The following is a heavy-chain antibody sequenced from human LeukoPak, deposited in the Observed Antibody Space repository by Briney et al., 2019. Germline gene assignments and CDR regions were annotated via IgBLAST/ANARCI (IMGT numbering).Heavy chain of an antibody. J-gene: IGHJ4*02. CDR3: TTIDYAQLGRFDY. V-gene: IGHV3-15*01. CDR1: GFTFSSYE. D-gene: IGHD4-17*01. CDR2: IKSKTDGGTT. Sequence: GGSLRLSCAASGFTFSSYEMNWVRPAPRKGLEWVGRIKSKTDGGTTDYATPVKGRFTISRDDSKNTLYLQMNSLKTEDTGVYYCTTIDYAQLGRFDYWGQGTLVTVSS.